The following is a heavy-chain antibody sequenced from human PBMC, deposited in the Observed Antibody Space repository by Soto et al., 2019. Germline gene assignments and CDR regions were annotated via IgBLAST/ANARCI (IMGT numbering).Heavy chain of an antibody. CDR3: ARDGLGLGVDIVATMQHYYYYYMDV. CDR1: GFTFSSYG. D-gene: IGHD5-12*01. Sequence: GGSLRLSCAASGFTFSSYGMHWVRQAPGKGLEWVAVIWYDGSNKYYADSVKGRFTISRDNSKNTLYLQMNSLRAEDTAVYYCARDGLGLGVDIVATMQHYYYYYMDVWGKGTTVTVSS. V-gene: IGHV3-33*01. CDR2: IWYDGSNK. J-gene: IGHJ6*03.